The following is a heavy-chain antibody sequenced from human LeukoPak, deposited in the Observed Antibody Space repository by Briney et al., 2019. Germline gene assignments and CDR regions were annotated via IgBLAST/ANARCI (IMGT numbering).Heavy chain of an antibody. CDR1: GGSFNDYY. V-gene: IGHV4-39*01. J-gene: IGHJ3*02. D-gene: IGHD6-19*01. CDR2: IYYSGST. CDR3: ARPKSRSSGWFSNDAFDI. Sequence: PLETLSLTCAVYGGSFNDYYWGWFRQPPGKGLEWIGSIYYSGSTYYNPSLKSRVTISVDTSKNQFSLRLSSVTAADTAVYYCARPKSRSSGWFSNDAFDIWGQGTMVTVSS.